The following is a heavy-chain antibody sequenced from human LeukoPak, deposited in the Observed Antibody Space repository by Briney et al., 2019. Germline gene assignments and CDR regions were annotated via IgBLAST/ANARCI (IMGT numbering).Heavy chain of an antibody. V-gene: IGHV3-21*01. Sequence: GGSLRLSCVVSGFTFSSYSMNWVRQAPGKGLEWVSCINSRSSYIYYADSVKDRFTISRDNAKNSLYLQMNSLRAEDTAVYYCARAPSVAGNYWGQGTLVTVSS. CDR1: GFTFSSYS. CDR2: INSRSSYI. J-gene: IGHJ4*02. CDR3: ARAPSVAGNY. D-gene: IGHD6-19*01.